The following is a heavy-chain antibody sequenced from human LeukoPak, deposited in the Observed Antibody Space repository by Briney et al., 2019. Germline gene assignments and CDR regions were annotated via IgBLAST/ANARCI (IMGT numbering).Heavy chain of an antibody. CDR2: IYYSGST. CDR1: GGSISSSSYY. J-gene: IGHJ4*02. D-gene: IGHD4-23*01. CDR3: ARHGATVVTFGY. V-gene: IGHV4-39*01. Sequence: PETLSLTCTVSGGSISSSSYYWGWIRQPPGKGLEWIGSIYYSGSTYYNPSLKSRVTISVDTSKNQFSLKLSSVTAADTAVYYCARHGATVVTFGYWGQGTLVTVSS.